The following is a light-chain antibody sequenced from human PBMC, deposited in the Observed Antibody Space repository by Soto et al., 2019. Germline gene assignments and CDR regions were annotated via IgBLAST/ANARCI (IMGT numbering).Light chain of an antibody. Sequence: QLVLTQPPSVSAAPRQRVTISCSGSSSNIGNNAVNWYQQLPGKAPKLLIYYDDLVPSGVSDRFSGSRSGTSASLAIRGLQSEDEADYYCSAWDDSVKGPVFGGGTKLTVL. CDR1: SSNIGNNA. CDR3: SAWDDSVKGPV. CDR2: YDD. V-gene: IGLV1-36*01. J-gene: IGLJ2*01.